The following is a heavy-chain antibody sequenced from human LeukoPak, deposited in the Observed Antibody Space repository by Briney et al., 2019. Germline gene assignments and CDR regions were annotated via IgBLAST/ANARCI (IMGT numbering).Heavy chain of an antibody. J-gene: IGHJ4*02. CDR1: GYTFIGYY. V-gene: IGHV1-2*02. CDR2: MNPNSGVT. D-gene: IGHD3-10*01. Sequence: ASVKVSCKAFGYTFIGYYMHWVRQAPGQGLQWMGWMNPNSGVTDYAQKFRGRVTMTRDTSISTAYMELSGLRYDDTAVYYCARDFMVRGVTTPDYWGQGTLVTVSS. CDR3: ARDFMVRGVTTPDY.